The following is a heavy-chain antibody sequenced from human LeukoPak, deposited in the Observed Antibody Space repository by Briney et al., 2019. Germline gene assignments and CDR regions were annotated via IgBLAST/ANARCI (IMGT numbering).Heavy chain of an antibody. CDR2: IYFTGST. Sequence: SETLSLTCTVSGGSITGYYWSWIRQPAGKGLEWVGRIYFTGSTMYNPSLKSRLTMSIDTSKNQFSLNLGSVTAADTAVYYCARESYLIGWYFDLWGRGTLVTVSS. CDR3: ARESYLIGWYFDL. D-gene: IGHD3-16*02. CDR1: GGSITGYY. J-gene: IGHJ2*01. V-gene: IGHV4-4*07.